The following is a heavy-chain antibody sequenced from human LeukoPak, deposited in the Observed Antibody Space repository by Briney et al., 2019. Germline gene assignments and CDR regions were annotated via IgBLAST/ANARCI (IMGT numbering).Heavy chain of an antibody. CDR3: ARGALEMATTSPVDY. Sequence: SQTLSLTCAISGDSVSSNSATWDWIRQSPSRGLEWLGRTYYRSKWYNDYAVSVKSRITINPDTSKNQFSLQLNSVTPEDTAVYYCARGALEMATTSPVDYWGQGALVTVSS. D-gene: IGHD5-24*01. J-gene: IGHJ4*02. CDR1: GDSVSSNSAT. V-gene: IGHV6-1*01. CDR2: TYYRSKWYN.